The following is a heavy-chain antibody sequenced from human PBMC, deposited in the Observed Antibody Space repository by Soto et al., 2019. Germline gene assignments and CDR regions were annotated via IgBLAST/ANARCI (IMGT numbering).Heavy chain of an antibody. D-gene: IGHD2-15*01. V-gene: IGHV3-73*01. CDR2: IRSKPNTDAT. CDR1: GFTFSDSA. CDR3: TRHVDCSGGSCYSGYYYYMDV. J-gene: IGHJ6*03. Sequence: GGSLSLSCAASGFTFSDSAMHWVRQASGKGLEWVGRIRSKPNTDATAYAASVKGRFTISRDDSKNTAYLQMNSLKTEDTAVYYCTRHVDCSGGSCYSGYYYYMDVWGKGTTVTVSS.